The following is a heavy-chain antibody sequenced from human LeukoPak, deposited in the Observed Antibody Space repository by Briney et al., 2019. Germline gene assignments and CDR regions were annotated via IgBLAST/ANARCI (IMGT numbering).Heavy chain of an antibody. Sequence: SVKVSCKASGGTFSSFGFSWVRQAPGQGLEWMGGTIPIFDTANYAQQFQGRVTITAHESTSTVYMELSSLRSDDTAVYYCARGRIDYGDSRLSFFDYWGQGTLVTVSS. CDR3: ARGRIDYGDSRLSFFDY. J-gene: IGHJ4*02. CDR2: TIPIFDTA. CDR1: GGTFSSFG. V-gene: IGHV1-69*13. D-gene: IGHD4-17*01.